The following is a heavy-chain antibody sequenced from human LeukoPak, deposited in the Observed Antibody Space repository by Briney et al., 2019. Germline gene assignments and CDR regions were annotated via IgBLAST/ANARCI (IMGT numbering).Heavy chain of an antibody. D-gene: IGHD6-19*01. CDR2: IYHNGST. J-gene: IGHJ4*02. V-gene: IGHV4-30-2*01. CDR3: ARVRIAVAPYFDY. Sequence: SQTLSLTCAVSGGSISSGGYSWSWIRQPPGKGLEWIGYIYHNGSTYYNPSLKSRVTISVDRSKNQFSLKLSSVTAADTAVYYCARVRIAVAPYFDYWGQGTLVTVSS. CDR1: GGSISSGGYS.